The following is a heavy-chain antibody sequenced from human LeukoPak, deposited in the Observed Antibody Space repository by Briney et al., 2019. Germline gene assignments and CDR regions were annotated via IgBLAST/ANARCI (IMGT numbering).Heavy chain of an antibody. J-gene: IGHJ4*02. V-gene: IGHV3-66*02. CDR2: IYSGGST. D-gene: IGHD2-2*02. CDR3: ARVGYLGYCSSTSCYTFDY. Sequence: GGSLKLSCAASGFTVSSNYMSWVRQAPGKGLEWVSVIYSGGSTYYADSVKGRFTISRDNSKNTLYLQMNSLRAEDTAVYYYARVGYLGYCSSTSCYTFDYWGQGTLVTVSS. CDR1: GFTVSSNY.